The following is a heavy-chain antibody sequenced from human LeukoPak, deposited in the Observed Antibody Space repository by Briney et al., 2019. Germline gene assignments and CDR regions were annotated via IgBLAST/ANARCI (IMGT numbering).Heavy chain of an antibody. CDR2: LYSDGNT. CDR1: GFTVITND. V-gene: IGHV3-53*01. D-gene: IGHD1-14*01. Sequence: GGSLRLSCAASGFTVITNDMTWVRQAPGKGLAWVSVLYSDGNTKYADSVQGRFTISRDNSKNTLYIEMNSLSPDDTAVYYCARGVEPLAANTLAYWGQGTLVTVSS. CDR3: ARGVEPLAANTLAY. J-gene: IGHJ4*02.